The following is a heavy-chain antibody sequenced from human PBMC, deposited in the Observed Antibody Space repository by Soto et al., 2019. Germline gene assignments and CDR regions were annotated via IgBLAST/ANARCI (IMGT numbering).Heavy chain of an antibody. CDR3: ARLQAAAGDNDLTFDY. V-gene: IGHV5-10-1*01. D-gene: IGHD6-13*01. J-gene: IGHJ4*02. CDR2: IDPSDSYT. CDR1: GYSFTSYW. Sequence: EVQLVQSGAEVKKPGESLRISCKGSGYSFTSYWISWVRQMPGKGLELMGRIDPSDSYTNYSASFQGHVNISADKSISTAYLQWSSLKASDTAMYYCARLQAAAGDNDLTFDYWGQGTLVTVSS.